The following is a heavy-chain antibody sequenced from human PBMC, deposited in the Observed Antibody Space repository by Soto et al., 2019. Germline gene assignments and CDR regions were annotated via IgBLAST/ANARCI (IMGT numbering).Heavy chain of an antibody. CDR3: ARSMGGSSSSYYYYYMDV. V-gene: IGHV3-53*01. Sequence: GGSMRLSCAASGFTVSSNYMSWVRQAPGKGLEWVSVIYSGCSTYYADSVKGRFTISRDNSKNTLYLQMNSLRAEDTAVYYCARSMGGSSSSYYYYYMDVWGKGTTVTVSS. CDR2: IYSGCST. D-gene: IGHD6-6*01. J-gene: IGHJ6*03. CDR1: GFTVSSNY.